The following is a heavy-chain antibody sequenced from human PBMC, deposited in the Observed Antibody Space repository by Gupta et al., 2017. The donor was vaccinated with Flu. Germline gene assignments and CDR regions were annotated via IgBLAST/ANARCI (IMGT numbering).Heavy chain of an antibody. J-gene: IGHJ5*02. CDR3: ARGRYQLHHNS. CDR1: GGSFSDYY. V-gene: IGHV4-34*01. CDR2: INHSGRA. Sequence: GGSFSDYYWNWIRQPPGKGLEWMGEINHSGRATYNPSLKSRVTILVDTSKNQFSLNLTSVTAADTAMYYCARGRYQLHHNSWGQGTLVTVSS. D-gene: IGHD2-2*01.